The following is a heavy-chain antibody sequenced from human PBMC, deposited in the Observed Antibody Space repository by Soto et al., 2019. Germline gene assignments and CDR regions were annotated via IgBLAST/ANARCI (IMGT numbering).Heavy chain of an antibody. Sequence: SETLSLTCTVSGGSISRGDYYWTWIRQPPGKGLEWIGYIYSSGGIYYNPSLKSRVTISVDTSMNQFSLRLSSVTAADTAVYYCARSDGRYWGQGTLVTVSS. J-gene: IGHJ4*02. V-gene: IGHV4-30-4*01. CDR2: IYSSGGI. CDR3: ARSDGRY. CDR1: GGSISRGDYY.